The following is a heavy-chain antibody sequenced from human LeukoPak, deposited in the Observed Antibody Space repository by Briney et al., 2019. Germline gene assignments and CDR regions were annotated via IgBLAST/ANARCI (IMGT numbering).Heavy chain of an antibody. J-gene: IGHJ4*02. CDR1: GFTFSSYG. V-gene: IGHV3-23*01. CDR3: VSLGYSSSSVRY. D-gene: IGHD6-6*01. Sequence: PGGSLRLSCAASGFTFSSYGMSWVRQAPGKGLEWASAISGSGGSTYYADSVKGRFTISRDNSKNTLYLQMNSLRAEDTAVYFCVSLGYSSSSVRYWGQGTLVTVSS. CDR2: ISGSGGST.